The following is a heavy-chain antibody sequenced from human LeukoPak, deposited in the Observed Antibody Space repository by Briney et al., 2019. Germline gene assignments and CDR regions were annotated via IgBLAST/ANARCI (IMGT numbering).Heavy chain of an antibody. J-gene: IGHJ1*01. CDR2: TTDSGSRT. CDR1: GFTFSSYA. D-gene: IGHD6-19*01. V-gene: IGHV3-23*01. CDR3: AKGGAMADKYYQE. Sequence: PGGSLRLSCAASGFTFSSYAMRWVRQAPGKGLEWVSSTTDSGSRTYYADSVKGRFTISRDNSKNMLYLRMNSLRAEDTAVYYCAKGGAMADKYYQEWGQGTLVTVSS.